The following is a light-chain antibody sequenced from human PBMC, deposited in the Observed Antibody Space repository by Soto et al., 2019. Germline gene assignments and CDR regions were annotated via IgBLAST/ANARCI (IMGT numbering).Light chain of an antibody. CDR1: SSNIGNNY. CDR3: ATWDNSLSAGL. V-gene: IGLV1-51*01. Sequence: QSALTQPPSVSAAPGQKITISCSGSSSNIGNNYVSWYQQVPGTAPKLLIYDNYKRPSGIPDRFSGSKTGTSATLGITGLQTGDEADYYCATWDNSLSAGLFGTGTKLTVL. J-gene: IGLJ1*01. CDR2: DNY.